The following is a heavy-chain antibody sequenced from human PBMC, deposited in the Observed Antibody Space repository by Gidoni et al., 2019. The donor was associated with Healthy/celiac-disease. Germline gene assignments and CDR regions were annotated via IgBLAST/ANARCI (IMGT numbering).Heavy chain of an antibody. J-gene: IGHJ3*02. CDR2: IDPSDSYT. Sequence: VQLVQSVADVKKPWESLSISCKGSGSSFPSYWISWVRQMPGKGLEWMGRIDPSDSYTNYSPSFQGHVTISADKSISTAYLQWSSLKASDTAMYYCARLPSGGSCYGSCDIWGQGTMVTVS. CDR3: ARLPSGGSCYGSCDI. CDR1: GSSFPSYW. V-gene: IGHV5-10-1*03. D-gene: IGHD2-15*01.